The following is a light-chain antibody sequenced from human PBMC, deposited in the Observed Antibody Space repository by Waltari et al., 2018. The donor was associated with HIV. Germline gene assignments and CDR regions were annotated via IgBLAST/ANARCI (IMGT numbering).Light chain of an antibody. V-gene: IGLV4-69*01. CDR1: SGRSNYA. Sequence: QVVLTQSPSASASLGASVKLTCTLSSGRSNYAIPWHPLQPGKGPRYLMKLSSDGSHTKGDGIPDRFSGSSSGAERHLTISSLQSEDEADYYCQTWDTGIRVFGGGTKLTVL. J-gene: IGLJ3*02. CDR3: QTWDTGIRV. CDR2: LSSDGSH.